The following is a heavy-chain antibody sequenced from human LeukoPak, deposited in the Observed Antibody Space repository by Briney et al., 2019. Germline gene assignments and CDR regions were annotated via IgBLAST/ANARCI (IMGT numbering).Heavy chain of an antibody. V-gene: IGHV3-53*01. Sequence: GGSLRLSCAASGFTVSSNYMSWVRQAPGKGLEWVSVIYSGGSAYYADSVKGRFTISRDNSKNTLYLQMNSLRAEDTAVYYCAKDSGYCSSTSCPFDYWGQGTLVTVSS. CDR2: IYSGGSA. CDR1: GFTVSSNY. J-gene: IGHJ4*02. CDR3: AKDSGYCSSTSCPFDY. D-gene: IGHD2-2*01.